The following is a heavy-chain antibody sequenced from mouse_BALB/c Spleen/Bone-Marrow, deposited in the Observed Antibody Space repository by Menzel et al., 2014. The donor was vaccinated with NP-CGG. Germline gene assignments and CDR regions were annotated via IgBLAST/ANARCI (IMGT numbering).Heavy chain of an antibody. CDR1: GFNIKDTY. D-gene: IGHD2-4*01. J-gene: IGHJ3*01. Sequence: VQLKGSGAELVKPGASVKLSCTASGFNIKDTYMHWVKQRPEQGLEWIGRIDPANGNTKYDPKFQGKATITADTSSNTAYLQLSSLTSEDTAVYYCAMITTGAWFAYWGQGTLVTVSA. CDR3: AMITTGAWFAY. CDR2: IDPANGNT. V-gene: IGHV14-3*02.